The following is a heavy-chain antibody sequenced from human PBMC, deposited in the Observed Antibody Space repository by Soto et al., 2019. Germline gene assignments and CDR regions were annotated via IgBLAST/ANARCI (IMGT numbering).Heavy chain of an antibody. Sequence: SETLSLTCTVSGASISGFYWSWIRKSAGKGLEWIGRIYATGTTDYNPSLKSRVMMSVDTSKKQFSLKSRSVTAADTAVYYCVRDGTKTLRDWFDPWGQGISVTVSS. CDR3: VRDGTKTLRDWFDP. V-gene: IGHV4-4*07. D-gene: IGHD1-1*01. CDR1: GASISGFY. CDR2: IYATGTT. J-gene: IGHJ5*02.